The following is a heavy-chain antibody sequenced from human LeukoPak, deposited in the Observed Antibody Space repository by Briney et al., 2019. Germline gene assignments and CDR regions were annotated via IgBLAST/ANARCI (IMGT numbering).Heavy chain of an antibody. CDR3: ARDSLSGDSSGYQYYFDY. Sequence: EASVKVSCKASGGTFSSYAISWVRQAPGQGLEWMGRIIPILGIANYAQKFQGRVTITADESTSTAYMELSSLRSEDTAVYYCARDSLSGDSSGYQYYFDYWGQGTLVTVSS. J-gene: IGHJ4*02. CDR1: GGTFSSYA. V-gene: IGHV1-69*04. D-gene: IGHD3-22*01. CDR2: IIPILGIA.